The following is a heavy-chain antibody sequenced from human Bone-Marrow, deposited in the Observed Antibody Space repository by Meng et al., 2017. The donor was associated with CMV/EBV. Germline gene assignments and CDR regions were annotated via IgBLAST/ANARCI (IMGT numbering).Heavy chain of an antibody. V-gene: IGHV4-39*07. Sequence: SETLSLTCTVSGGSISSSSYYWGWIRQPPGKGLEWIGSIYYSGSTNYNPSLKSRVTISVDTSKNQFSLKLSSVTAADTAVYYCARGGDHGSYCDFDYWGQGTLVTVSS. CDR2: IYYSGST. CDR3: ARGGDHGSYCDFDY. D-gene: IGHD1-26*01. CDR1: GGSISSSSYY. J-gene: IGHJ4*02.